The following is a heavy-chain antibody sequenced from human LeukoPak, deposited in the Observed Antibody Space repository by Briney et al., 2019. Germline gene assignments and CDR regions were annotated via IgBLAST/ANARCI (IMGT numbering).Heavy chain of an antibody. CDR3: ARSEYSSGWYDY. J-gene: IGHJ4*02. Sequence: SETLSLTCAVYGGSFSGYYWSWIRQPPGKGLEWIGYIYYSGSTNYNPSLKSRVTISVDTSKNQFSLKLSSVTAADTAVYYCARSEYSSGWYDYWGQGTLVTVSS. V-gene: IGHV4-34*11. D-gene: IGHD6-19*01. CDR2: IYYSGST. CDR1: GGSFSGYY.